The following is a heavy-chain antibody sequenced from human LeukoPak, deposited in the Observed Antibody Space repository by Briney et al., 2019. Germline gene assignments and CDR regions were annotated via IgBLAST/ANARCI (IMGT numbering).Heavy chain of an antibody. CDR3: ARSWGIFGVVRYAFDI. CDR2: IYTSGST. Sequence: PSETLSLTCTVSGVSISSGSYYWSWIRQPAGKGLEWIGRIYTSGSTNYNPSLKSRVTISVDTSKNQFSLKLSSVTAADTAVFYCARSWGIFGVVRYAFDIWGQGTMVTVSS. D-gene: IGHD3-3*01. J-gene: IGHJ3*02. CDR1: GVSISSGSYY. V-gene: IGHV4-61*02.